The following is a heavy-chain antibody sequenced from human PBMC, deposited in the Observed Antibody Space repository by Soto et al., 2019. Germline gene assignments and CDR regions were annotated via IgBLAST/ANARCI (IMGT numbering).Heavy chain of an antibody. D-gene: IGHD3-22*01. CDR3: ARAITMIVVVIPNWFDP. CDR2: IYYSGST. V-gene: IGHV4-31*03. J-gene: IGHJ5*02. Sequence: PSETLSLTCTVSGGSISSGGYYWSWIRQHPGKGLEWIGYIYYSGSTYYNPSLKRRVTISVDTSKNQFSLKLSSVTAADTAVYYCARAITMIVVVIPNWFDPWGQGTLVTVS. CDR1: GGSISSGGYY.